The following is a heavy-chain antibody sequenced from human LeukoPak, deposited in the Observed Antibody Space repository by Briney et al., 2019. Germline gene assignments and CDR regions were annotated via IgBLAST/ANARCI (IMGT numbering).Heavy chain of an antibody. J-gene: IGHJ6*03. CDR3: ARGGGASGYYYYYYYMDV. V-gene: IGHV1-2*02. D-gene: IGHD1-26*01. CDR2: INPNSGGT. CDR1: GYTFTGYY. Sequence: ASVKVSCKASGYTFTGYYMHWVRQAPGQGLEWMGWINPNSGGTNYAQKFQGRVTMTRDTSISTAYMERSRLTSDDTAVYYCARGGGASGYYYYYYYMDVWGKGTTVTVSS.